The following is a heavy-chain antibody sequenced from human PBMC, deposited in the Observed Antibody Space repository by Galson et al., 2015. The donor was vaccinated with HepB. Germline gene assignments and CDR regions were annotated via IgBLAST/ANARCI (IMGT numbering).Heavy chain of an antibody. J-gene: IGHJ2*01. CDR2: IFSNDEK. CDR3: ARRIAAAGTGFFWYFDL. CDR1: GFSLSNARMG. Sequence: PALVKPTQTLTLTCTVSGFSLSNARMGVSWIRQPPGKALEWLAHIFSNDEKSYSTSLKSRLTISKDTSKSQVVLTMTNMDPVDTATYYCARRIAAAGTGFFWYFDLWGRGTLVTVSS. D-gene: IGHD6-13*01. V-gene: IGHV2-26*01.